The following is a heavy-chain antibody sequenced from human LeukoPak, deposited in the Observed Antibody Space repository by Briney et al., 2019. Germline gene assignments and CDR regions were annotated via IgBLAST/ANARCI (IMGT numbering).Heavy chain of an antibody. CDR3: VRHEGSISGWPFDY. J-gene: IGHJ4*02. D-gene: IGHD6-19*01. CDR1: GFTFTKYW. CDR2: MYLGDSET. V-gene: IGHV5-51*01. Sequence: GESLKISCKGSGFTFTKYWIGWVRQMPGKGLEWMGIMYLGDSETRYSPSFQGQVTISADKSISTVFLQWSSLKASDNAMYYCVRHEGSISGWPFDYWGQGTLVTVSS.